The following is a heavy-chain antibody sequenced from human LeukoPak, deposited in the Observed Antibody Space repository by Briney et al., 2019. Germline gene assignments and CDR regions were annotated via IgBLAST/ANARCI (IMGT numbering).Heavy chain of an antibody. CDR2: VNADGGNT. J-gene: IGHJ4*02. D-gene: IGHD1-26*01. V-gene: IGHV3-23*01. CDR3: TKRVKYGGTWDHFAD. CDR1: GFTFDNYR. Sequence: GGSLRLSCAASGFTFDNYRMSWVRQAPGKGLEWVSTVNADGGNTYYADSVKGRFTISRDNSKSTLILQMNSLRVEDTALYYCTKRVKYGGTWDHFADWGQGTPVTVSS.